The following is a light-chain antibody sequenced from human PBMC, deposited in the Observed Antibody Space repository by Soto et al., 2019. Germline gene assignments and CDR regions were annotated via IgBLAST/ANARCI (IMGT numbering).Light chain of an antibody. J-gene: IGKJ3*01. V-gene: IGKV3-20*01. CDR1: QSVSSSY. Sequence: EIVLTQSPGTLSLSPGERATLSCRASQSVSSSYLAWYQQKPGQAPRLLIYGASSRATGIPDRFSGSGSGTEFTLTISRLEPEDFAVYYCQQYGSSPRFTFGPGTKVDIK. CDR3: QQYGSSPRFT. CDR2: GAS.